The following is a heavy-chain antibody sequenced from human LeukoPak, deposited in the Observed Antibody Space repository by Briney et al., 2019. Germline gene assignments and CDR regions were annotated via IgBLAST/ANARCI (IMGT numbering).Heavy chain of an antibody. J-gene: IGHJ5*02. CDR3: ARGEAIGWFDP. CDR1: GGSISSGDYY. Sequence: SETLSLTCTVSGGSISSGDYYWSWIRQPPGKGLEWIGYFYYSGSTYYNPSLKSRVTISVDTSKNQFSLKLSSVTAADTAVYYCARGEAIGWFDPWGQGTLVTVSS. D-gene: IGHD2-2*01. V-gene: IGHV4-30-4*01. CDR2: FYYSGST.